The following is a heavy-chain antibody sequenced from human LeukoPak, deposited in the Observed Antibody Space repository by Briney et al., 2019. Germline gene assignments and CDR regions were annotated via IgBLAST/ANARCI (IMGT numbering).Heavy chain of an antibody. Sequence: GGSLRLSCAASGFTFSTYTMNWVRQAPGEGLEWVSYISDTSSLIYYADSVKGRFTISRDNAKNSLYLQMNSLRAEDTAVYYCARGTSRGSRYGFDSWGQGILVTVTS. V-gene: IGHV3-48*01. D-gene: IGHD6-19*01. CDR1: GFTFSTYT. CDR3: ARGTSRGSRYGFDS. CDR2: ISDTSSLI. J-gene: IGHJ5*01.